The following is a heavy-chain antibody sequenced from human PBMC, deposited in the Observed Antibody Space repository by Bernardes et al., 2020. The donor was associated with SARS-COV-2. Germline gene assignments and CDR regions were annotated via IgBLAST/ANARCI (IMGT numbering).Heavy chain of an antibody. V-gene: IGHV3-53*01. CDR3: ARGGYAYGFDY. CDR2: IYSGGNT. CDR1: GFTVSSTY. D-gene: IGHD5-18*01. Sequence: GGSLRLSCAASGFTVSSTYMSWVRQAPGKGLEWVSIIYSGGNTYYADSLKGRFSISRDNSKNTLYLQMNSLRAEDTAVFYCARGGYAYGFDYWGLGTLVAVSS. J-gene: IGHJ4*02.